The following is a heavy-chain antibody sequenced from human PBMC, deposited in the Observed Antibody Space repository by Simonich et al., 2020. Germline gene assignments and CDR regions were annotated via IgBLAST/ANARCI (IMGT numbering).Heavy chain of an antibody. D-gene: IGHD3-10*01. Sequence: EVQLVESGGGLVQPGGSLRLSCAASGFTFSSYWVCWVRQAPGKGLEWVANIKQAGVEKYYVDSVKGRFTISRDNAKNSLYLQMNSLRAEDTAVYYCARDREVYGSGSYYNYWGQGTLVTVSS. CDR3: ARDREVYGSGSYYNY. CDR1: GFTFSSYW. J-gene: IGHJ4*02. V-gene: IGHV3-7*01. CDR2: IKQAGVEK.